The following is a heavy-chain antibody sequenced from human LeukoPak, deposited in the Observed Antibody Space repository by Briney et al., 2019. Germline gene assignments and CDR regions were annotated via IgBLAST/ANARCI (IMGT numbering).Heavy chain of an antibody. V-gene: IGHV4-38-2*02. Sequence: PSETLSLTCTVSDYSITTGYYWGWIRQPPGKGLEWIGSIYHSGSTYYNPSLKSRVTISVDTSKNQFSLKLSSVTAADTAVYYCARLGYCSSTSCYGGHYYYYMDVWGKGTTVTVSS. J-gene: IGHJ6*03. CDR2: IYHSGST. D-gene: IGHD2-2*01. CDR1: DYSITTGYY. CDR3: ARLGYCSSTSCYGGHYYYYMDV.